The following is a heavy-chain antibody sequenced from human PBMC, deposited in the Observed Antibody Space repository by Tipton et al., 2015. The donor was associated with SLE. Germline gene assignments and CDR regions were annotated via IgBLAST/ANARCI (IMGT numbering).Heavy chain of an antibody. CDR3: ARVKWGGAFDI. CDR1: GGSFSGYY. CDR2: INHSGRT. V-gene: IGHV4-34*01. D-gene: IGHD7-27*01. Sequence: TLSLTCAVYGGSFSGYYWSWIRQPPGKGLQWIGEINHSGRTNYNLSLKSQLTISVDTSKNQFSLKLSSVTAADTAVYYCARVKWGGAFDIWGQGTMVTVSS. J-gene: IGHJ3*02.